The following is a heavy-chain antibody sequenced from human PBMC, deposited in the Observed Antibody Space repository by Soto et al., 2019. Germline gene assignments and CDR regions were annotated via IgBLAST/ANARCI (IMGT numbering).Heavy chain of an antibody. J-gene: IGHJ5*02. D-gene: IGHD1-20*01. CDR1: GGSISSGGYY. Sequence: QVQLQESGPGLVKPSQTLSLTCTVSGGSISSGGYYWSWIRQHPGKGLEWIGYIYYSGSTYYNPSRQSRVTISVDTSNNEFSLKLSSVTAADTAVYYCARVGGINWFVPWGQGTLVTVSS. V-gene: IGHV4-31*03. CDR2: IYYSGST. CDR3: ARVGGINWFVP.